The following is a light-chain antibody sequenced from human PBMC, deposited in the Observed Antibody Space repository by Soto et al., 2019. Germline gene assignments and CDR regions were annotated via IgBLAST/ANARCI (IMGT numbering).Light chain of an antibody. CDR2: GAS. CDR3: QQYNSWPRT. Sequence: ETVLTQSPGTLSLSPGERATLSCRASQSVSGSRLAWYHQKPGQAPRLLVYGASTRATGVPARFSGSGSGTEFTLIISSLQSEDFAVYYRQQYNSWPRTFGQGTKVDIK. J-gene: IGKJ1*01. V-gene: IGKV3-15*01. CDR1: QSVSGSR.